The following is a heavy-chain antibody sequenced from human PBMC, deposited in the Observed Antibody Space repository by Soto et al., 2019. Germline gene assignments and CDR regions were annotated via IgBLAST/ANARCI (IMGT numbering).Heavy chain of an antibody. CDR1: GFTFSSYW. CDR3: ARIVYYGSGGYWTFKYNWFDP. J-gene: IGHJ5*02. D-gene: IGHD3-10*01. V-gene: IGHV3-7*01. Sequence: GSLRLSCAASGFTFSSYWMSWVRQAPGKGLEWVANIKQDGSEKYYVDSVKGRFTISRDNAKNSLYLQMNSLRAEDTAVYYCARIVYYGSGGYWTFKYNWFDPWGQGTLVTVSS. CDR2: IKQDGSEK.